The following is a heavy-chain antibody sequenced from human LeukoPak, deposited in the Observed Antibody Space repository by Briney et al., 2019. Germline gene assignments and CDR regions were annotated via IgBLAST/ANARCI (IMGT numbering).Heavy chain of an antibody. J-gene: IGHJ4*02. Sequence: PGGSLRLSCGASGFTFNRFCMSWDRQAPEKGLEWVSAIGGRGDNTWYADSVKGRFTISRDNSKNTLYLQMDSLRAEDTAMYYCAKDLWASETVIGTSRLPDSWGQGTLVTVSS. D-gene: IGHD6-19*01. CDR1: GFTFNRFC. CDR2: IGGRGDNT. V-gene: IGHV3-23*01. CDR3: AKDLWASETVIGTSRLPDS.